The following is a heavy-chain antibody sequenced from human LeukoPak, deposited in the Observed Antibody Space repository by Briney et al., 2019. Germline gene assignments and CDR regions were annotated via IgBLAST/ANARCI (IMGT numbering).Heavy chain of an antibody. CDR3: ASQDWGVLKY. Sequence: PGGSLTLSCAASGFTFSSYAITWVRQAPGKGLEWVSTVIDNGGFTYYADSVKGRFTISRDNSKGALYLQMNSLRVEDTAVYYCASQDWGVLKYWGQGTRVTVSS. CDR2: VIDNGGFT. V-gene: IGHV3-23*01. J-gene: IGHJ4*02. D-gene: IGHD3-10*01. CDR1: GFTFSSYA.